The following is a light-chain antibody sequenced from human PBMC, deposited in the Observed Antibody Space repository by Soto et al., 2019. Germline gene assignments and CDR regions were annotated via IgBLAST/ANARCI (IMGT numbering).Light chain of an antibody. V-gene: IGLV2-14*01. CDR3: SSYTSSSTLP. Sequence: QSALTQPASVSGSPGQSITISCTGTSRDVGGYNYVSWYQQHPGKAPKLMIYDVSNRPSGVSNRFSGSKSGNTASLTISGLQAEDEADYYCSSYTSSSTLPFGTGTKLTVL. CDR2: DVS. CDR1: SRDVGGYNY. J-gene: IGLJ1*01.